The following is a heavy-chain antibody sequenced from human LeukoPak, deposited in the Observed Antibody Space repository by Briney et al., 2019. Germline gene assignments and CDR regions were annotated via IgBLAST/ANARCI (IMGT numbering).Heavy chain of an antibody. D-gene: IGHD3-3*01. CDR3: ARGVLYYDFWSGKDTYFDY. CDR1: GFTFSSYA. Sequence: GGSLRLSCAASGFTFSSYAMSWVRQAPGEGLEWVAVISYDGSNKYYADSVKGRFTISRDNSKNTLYLQMNSLRAEDTAVYYCARGVLYYDFWSGKDTYFDYWGQGTLVTVPS. V-gene: IGHV3-30-3*01. CDR2: ISYDGSNK. J-gene: IGHJ4*02.